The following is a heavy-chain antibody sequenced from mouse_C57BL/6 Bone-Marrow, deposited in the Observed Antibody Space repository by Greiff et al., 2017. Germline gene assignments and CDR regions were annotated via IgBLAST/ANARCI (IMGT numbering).Heavy chain of an antibody. J-gene: IGHJ2*01. Sequence: VQLQQSGAELVRPGASVKLSCTASGFNIKDDYMHWVKQRPEQGLEWIGWIDPENGDTEYASKFQGKATITADTSSNTAYLQLSSLTSEDTAVYYCTLGPKFDYWGQGTTLTVSS. CDR3: TLGPKFDY. CDR2: IDPENGDT. D-gene: IGHD4-1*01. CDR1: GFNIKDDY. V-gene: IGHV14-4*01.